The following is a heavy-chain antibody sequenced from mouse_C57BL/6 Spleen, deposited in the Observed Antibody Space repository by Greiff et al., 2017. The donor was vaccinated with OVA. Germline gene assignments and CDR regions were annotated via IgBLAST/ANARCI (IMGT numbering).Heavy chain of an antibody. D-gene: IGHD1-1*01. CDR2: IYPGSGST. CDR3: AREGTTVVANFDY. Sequence: QVQLQQSGAELVKPGASVKMSCKASGYTFTSYWITWVKQRPGQGLEWIGDIYPGSGSTNYNEKFKSKATLTVDTSSSTAYMQLSSLTSEDSAVYYCAREGTTVVANFDYWGQGTTLTVSS. V-gene: IGHV1-55*01. CDR1: GYTFTSYW. J-gene: IGHJ2*01.